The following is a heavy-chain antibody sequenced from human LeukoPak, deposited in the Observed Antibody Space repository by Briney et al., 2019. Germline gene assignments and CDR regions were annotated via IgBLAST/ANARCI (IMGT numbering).Heavy chain of an antibody. CDR2: MNPNSGNT. CDR3: ARGDYGDYVVNWFDP. CDR1: GYTFTSYD. V-gene: IGHV1-8*01. Sequence: ASVKVSXKASGYTFTSYDINWVRQATGQGLEWMGWMNPNSGNTGYAQKFQGRVTMTRNTSISTAYMELSSLRSEDTAVYYCARGDYGDYVVNWFDPWGQGTLVTVSS. J-gene: IGHJ5*02. D-gene: IGHD4-17*01.